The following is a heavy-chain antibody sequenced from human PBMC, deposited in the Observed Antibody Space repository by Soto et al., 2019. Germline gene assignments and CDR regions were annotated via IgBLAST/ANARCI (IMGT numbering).Heavy chain of an antibody. J-gene: IGHJ4*02. CDR1: GGSISSSGYF. V-gene: IGHV4-61*08. CDR2: IYYSGST. CDR3: ARTLYSYGPRFDY. Sequence: SETLSLTCSVSGGSISSSGYFWSWIRQPPGKGLEWIGYIYYSGSTNYNPSLKSRVTISVDTSKNQFSLKLSSVTAADTAVYYCARTLYSYGPRFDYWGQGTLVTVSS. D-gene: IGHD5-18*01.